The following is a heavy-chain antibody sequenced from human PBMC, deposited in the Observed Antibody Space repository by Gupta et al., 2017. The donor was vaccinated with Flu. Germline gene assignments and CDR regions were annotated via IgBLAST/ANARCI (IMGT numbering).Heavy chain of an antibody. Sequence: QVQLVPSVAWVKKPGASVTVSCKASGYTFTNYYIHGGRQAPGQGLEWVGIINPRGGDTNDAQKLQGRVTTSRDTDKSVVYLEMSSLREEDTAVYYWARDREDYDSSSYYGAFDCWGQGTMVTVSS. CDR3: ARDREDYDSSSYYGAFDC. V-gene: IGHV1-46*01. D-gene: IGHD3-22*01. CDR2: INPRGGDT. J-gene: IGHJ3*01. CDR1: GYTFTNYY.